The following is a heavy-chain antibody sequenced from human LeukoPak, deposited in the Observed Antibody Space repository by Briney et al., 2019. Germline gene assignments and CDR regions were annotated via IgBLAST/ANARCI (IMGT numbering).Heavy chain of an antibody. CDR3: ATSDSYHWLLEH. CDR2: IFRGNK. CDR1: EFNPSDNY. D-gene: IGHD1-1*01. V-gene: IGHV3-53*01. Sequence: GESLRLSCAVSEFNPSDNYMSWVRQSPGKGLEWVSLIFRGNKHYRDSVEGRFTISRDDSQKTVHLQMNSLRAEDTAVYFCATSDSYHWLLEHWGQGPPVSAPS. J-gene: IGHJ1*01.